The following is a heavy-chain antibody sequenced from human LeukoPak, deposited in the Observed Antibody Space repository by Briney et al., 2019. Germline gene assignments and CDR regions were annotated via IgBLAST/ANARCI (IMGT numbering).Heavy chain of an antibody. D-gene: IGHD4-17*01. CDR1: GYTFTGYY. CDR3: ARTVTTDFFDY. Sequence: ASVKVSCKASGYTFTGYYMHWVRQAPGQGLEWMGWINPNSGGTKYAQKFQGRVTMTRDTSISTACMELSRLRSDDTAVYYCARTVTTDFFDYWGQGTLVTVSS. V-gene: IGHV1-2*02. J-gene: IGHJ4*02. CDR2: INPNSGGT.